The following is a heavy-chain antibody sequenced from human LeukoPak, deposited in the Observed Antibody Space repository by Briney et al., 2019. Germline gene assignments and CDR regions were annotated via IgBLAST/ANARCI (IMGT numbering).Heavy chain of an antibody. D-gene: IGHD6-13*01. V-gene: IGHV4-31*03. Sequence: SETLSLTCTVSGGSISSGGYYWSWIRQHPGKGLEWIGYIYYSGSTYYNPSLKSRVTISVDTSKNQLSLKLSSVTAADTAVYYCARDSRIAAAGLDYWGQGTLVTVSS. CDR1: GGSISSGGYY. CDR2: IYYSGST. J-gene: IGHJ4*02. CDR3: ARDSRIAAAGLDY.